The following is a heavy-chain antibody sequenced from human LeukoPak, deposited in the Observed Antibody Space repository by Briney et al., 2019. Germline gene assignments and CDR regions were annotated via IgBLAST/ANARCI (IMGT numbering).Heavy chain of an antibody. D-gene: IGHD3-10*01. V-gene: IGHV3-23*01. CDR3: AKRSGSGKFSPYYFDY. CDR1: GFTFSSYA. J-gene: IGHJ4*02. CDR2: ISGSGGST. Sequence: HPGGSLRLSCAASGFTFSSYAMSWVRQAPGKGLEWVSAISGSGGSTYYADSVKGRFTISRDNSKNTLYLQMNSLRAEDTAVYYCAKRSGSGKFSPYYFDYWGQGTLVTVS.